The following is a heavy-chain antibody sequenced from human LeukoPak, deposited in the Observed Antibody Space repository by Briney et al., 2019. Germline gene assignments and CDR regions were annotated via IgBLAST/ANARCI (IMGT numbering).Heavy chain of an antibody. CDR2: INEDGYEK. CDR1: GVPLTTYW. CDR3: AKDPGDKDIDRWFDP. J-gene: IGHJ5*02. Sequence: GGSLRLSCAATGVPLTTYWMSWVGQAPGKGLAWVANINEDGYEKYYVGSVKGRFTISRDNAKNSLYLHMSGLRVEDTAVYYCAKDPGDKDIDRWFDPWGQGTLVTVSS. V-gene: IGHV3-7*03. D-gene: IGHD7-27*01.